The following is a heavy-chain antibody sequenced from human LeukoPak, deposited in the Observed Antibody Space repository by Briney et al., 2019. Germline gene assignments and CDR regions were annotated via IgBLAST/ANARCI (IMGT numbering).Heavy chain of an antibody. CDR3: AKERGRAAADRSYYFDY. V-gene: IGHV3-30*18. CDR1: GFTFSSYG. Sequence: GRSLRLSCAASGFTFSSYGMHWVRQAPGKGLEWVAVISYDGSNKYYADSVKGRFTISRDNSKNTLYLQMNSLRAEDTAVYYCAKERGRAAADRSYYFDYWGQGTLVTVSS. D-gene: IGHD6-13*01. CDR2: ISYDGSNK. J-gene: IGHJ4*02.